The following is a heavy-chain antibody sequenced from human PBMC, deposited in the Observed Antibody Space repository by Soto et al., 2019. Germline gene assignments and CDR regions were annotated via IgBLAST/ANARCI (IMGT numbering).Heavy chain of an antibody. V-gene: IGHV4-31*03. CDR3: ARAPYYYGSGSFNRFDP. CDR1: GGSISSGGYY. J-gene: IGHJ5*02. CDR2: IYYSGST. Sequence: PSETLSLTCTVSGGSISSGGYYWSWIRQHPGKGLEWIGYIYYSGSTYYNPSLKSRVTISVDTSKNQFSLKLSSVTAADMAVYYCARAPYYYGSGSFNRFDPWGQGTLVTVSS. D-gene: IGHD3-10*01.